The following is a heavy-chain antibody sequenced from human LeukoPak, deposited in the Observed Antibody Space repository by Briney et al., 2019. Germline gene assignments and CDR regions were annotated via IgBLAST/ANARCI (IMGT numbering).Heavy chain of an antibody. V-gene: IGHV4-34*01. Sequence: SETLSLTCAVYGGSFSGYYWSWIRQPPGKGLEWIGEINHSGSTNYIPSLKSRVTISVDTSKNQFSLKLSSVTAADTAVYYCASHSSGWYYFDYWGQGTLVTVSS. CDR1: GGSFSGYY. CDR3: ASHSSGWYYFDY. J-gene: IGHJ4*02. CDR2: INHSGST. D-gene: IGHD6-19*01.